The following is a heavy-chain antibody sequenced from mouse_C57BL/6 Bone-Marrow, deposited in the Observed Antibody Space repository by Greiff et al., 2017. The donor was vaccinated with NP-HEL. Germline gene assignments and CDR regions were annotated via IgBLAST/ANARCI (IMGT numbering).Heavy chain of an antibody. D-gene: IGHD1-1*01. J-gene: IGHJ4*01. CDR2: INPYNGGT. V-gene: IGHV1-19*01. Sequence: VQLQQSGPVLVKPGASVKMSCKASGYTFTDYYMNWVKQSHGKSLEWIGVINPYNGGTSYNQKFKGKATLTVDKSSSTAYMELNSLTSEDSAVYYCARGDYYGSSFLAMDYWGQGTSVTVSS. CDR1: GYTFTDYY. CDR3: ARGDYYGSSFLAMDY.